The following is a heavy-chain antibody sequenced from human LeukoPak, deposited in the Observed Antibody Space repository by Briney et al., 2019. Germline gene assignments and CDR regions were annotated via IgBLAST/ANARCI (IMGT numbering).Heavy chain of an antibody. CDR2: ISAYNGNT. D-gene: IGHD3-22*01. V-gene: IGHV1-18*01. J-gene: IGHJ4*02. CDR3: AGHGDYYDSSGYSYYFDY. CDR1: GYTFTSYG. Sequence: GASVKVSCKASGYTFTSYGISWVRQAPGQGLEWMGWISAYNGNTNYAQKLQGRVTMTTDTSTSTAYMELRSLRSDDTAVYYCAGHGDYYDSSGYSYYFDYWGQGTLVTVSS.